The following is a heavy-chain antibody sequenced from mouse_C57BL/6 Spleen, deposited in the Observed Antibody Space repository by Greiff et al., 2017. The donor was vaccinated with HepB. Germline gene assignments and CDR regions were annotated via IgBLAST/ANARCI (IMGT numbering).Heavy chain of an antibody. CDR3: ARAFYYDYPTWYFDV. V-gene: IGHV14-2*01. Sequence: VHVKQSGAELVKPGASVKLSCTASGFNIKDYYMHWVKQRTEQGLEWIGRIDPEDGETKYAPKFQGKATITADTSSNTAYLQLSSLTSEDTAVYYCARAFYYDYPTWYFDVWGTGTTVTVSS. CDR2: IDPEDGET. CDR1: GFNIKDYY. D-gene: IGHD2-4*01. J-gene: IGHJ1*03.